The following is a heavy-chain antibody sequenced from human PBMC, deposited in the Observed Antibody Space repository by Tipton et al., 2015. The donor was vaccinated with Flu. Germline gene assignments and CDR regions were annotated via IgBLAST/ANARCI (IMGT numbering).Heavy chain of an antibody. Sequence: TLSLTCTVSGGPMSNNFWSWFRQPAEKGLEWIGRIYASGVTNYNPSLKSRVTMSIDTSKNQFSLRLSSVTAADTAVYYCARDPHKLGGESDAFDIWGQGTMVTVSS. CDR2: IYASGVT. V-gene: IGHV4-4*07. CDR3: ARDPHKLGGESDAFDI. D-gene: IGHD7-27*01. J-gene: IGHJ3*02. CDR1: GGPMSNNF.